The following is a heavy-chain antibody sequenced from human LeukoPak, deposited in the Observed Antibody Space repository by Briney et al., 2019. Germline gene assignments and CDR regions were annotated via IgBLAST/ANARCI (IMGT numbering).Heavy chain of an antibody. Sequence: ASVKVSCKVSGYSLSELTMHWVRQAPGKGLEWMGGFDPEDGETIYAQKFQGRAAMTEDTYTDTVYMELSSLRSEDTAVYYCATGPHWGYFESGGSYKNWFDPWGQGTLVTVSS. CDR1: GYSLSELT. CDR2: FDPEDGET. J-gene: IGHJ5*02. V-gene: IGHV1-24*01. CDR3: ATGPHWGYFESGGSYKNWFDP. D-gene: IGHD3-22*01.